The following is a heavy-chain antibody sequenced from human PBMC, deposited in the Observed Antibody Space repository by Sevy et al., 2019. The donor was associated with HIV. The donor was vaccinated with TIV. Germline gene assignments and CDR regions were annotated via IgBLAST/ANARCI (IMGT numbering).Heavy chain of an antibody. CDR2: ISSSGSII. V-gene: IGHV3-11*01. J-gene: IGHJ6*02. D-gene: IGHD4-17*01. CDR3: ARDHVKDGDLGDYYYFAMDV. Sequence: GGSLRLSCAASGFTFSDYYMSWIRQAPGKGLEWVSYISSSGSIIYYADSVKGRFTVSRDNSKNSLYLQMSSLRAEDTAVYYCARDHVKDGDLGDYYYFAMDVWGQGTTVTVSS. CDR1: GFTFSDYY.